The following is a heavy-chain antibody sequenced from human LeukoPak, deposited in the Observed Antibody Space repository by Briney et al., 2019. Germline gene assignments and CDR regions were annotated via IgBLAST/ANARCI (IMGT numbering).Heavy chain of an antibody. CDR2: IGTAGGT. J-gene: IGHJ4*02. Sequence: GGSLRLSCAASGFTFSSYDMHWVRQATGKGLEWVSAIGTAGGTYYPGSVKGRFTISRDNAKNSLYLQMNSLRAEDTAVYYCARTLAGYYYDTSAYLCDCWGQGTLVSVSS. V-gene: IGHV3-13*01. CDR1: GFTFSSYD. D-gene: IGHD3-22*01. CDR3: ARTLAGYYYDTSAYLCDC.